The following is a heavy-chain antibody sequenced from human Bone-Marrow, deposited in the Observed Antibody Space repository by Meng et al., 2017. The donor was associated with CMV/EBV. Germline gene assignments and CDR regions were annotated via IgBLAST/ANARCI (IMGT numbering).Heavy chain of an antibody. J-gene: IGHJ4*02. CDR1: GFTFSDYY. V-gene: IGHV3-11*04. CDR3: SRDLAGRDDY. Sequence: GESLKISCAASGFTFSDYYMSWIRQAPGKGLEWVSYISSSGSTIYYADSVKGRFTISRDNAKNSLFLQMNSLRVEDTAVYYCSRDLAGRDDYWGPGTLVTVSS. D-gene: IGHD3-10*01. CDR2: ISSSGSTI.